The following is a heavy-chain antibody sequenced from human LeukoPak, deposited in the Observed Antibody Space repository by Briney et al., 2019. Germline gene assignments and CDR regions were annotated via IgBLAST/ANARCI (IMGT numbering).Heavy chain of an antibody. CDR2: ISSSSSTI. CDR3: ARDTRVAGAAFDI. V-gene: IGHV3-48*01. CDR1: GFTVSSNY. Sequence: GGSLRLSCAASGFTVSSNYMSWVRQAPGKGLEWVSYISSSSSTIYYADSVKGRFTISRDNAKNSLYLQMNSLRAEDTAVYCCARDTRVAGAAFDIWGQGTMVTVSS. D-gene: IGHD2-15*01. J-gene: IGHJ3*02.